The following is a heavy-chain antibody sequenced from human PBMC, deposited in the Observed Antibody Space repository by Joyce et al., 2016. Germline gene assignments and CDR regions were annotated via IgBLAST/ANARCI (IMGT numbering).Heavy chain of an antibody. V-gene: IGHV3-7*01. J-gene: IGHJ4*02. CDR1: GRTLSNYW. CDR2: IRQDGSDI. CDR3: VGGSGWLFDF. Sequence: EVQLVASGGALVQPGGSRGLSCSASGRTLSNYWMNWVRQAPGKGLEWVAIIRQDGSDIYYSESVRGRFTISRDNVKNSVHLQMNSLRDDDTAIYYCVGGSGWLFDFWGQGTLVTVSS. D-gene: IGHD6-25*01.